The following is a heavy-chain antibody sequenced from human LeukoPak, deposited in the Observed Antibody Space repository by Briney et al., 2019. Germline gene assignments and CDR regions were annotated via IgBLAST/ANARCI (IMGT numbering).Heavy chain of an antibody. D-gene: IGHD3-10*01. CDR3: AGAPRGGWFDP. V-gene: IGHV3-7*01. J-gene: IGHJ5*02. CDR2: IKQDGSEK. Sequence: GGSLRLSCAASGFTFSSYWMSWVRQAPGKGLEWVANIKQDGSEKYYADSVKGRFTISRDNSKNTLYLQMNSLRAEDTAVYYCAGAPRGGWFDPWGQGTLVTVSS. CDR1: GFTFSSYW.